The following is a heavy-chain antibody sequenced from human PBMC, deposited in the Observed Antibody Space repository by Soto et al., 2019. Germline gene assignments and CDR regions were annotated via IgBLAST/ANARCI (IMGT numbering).Heavy chain of an antibody. CDR3: ARAQGYCSSTSCG. CDR1: GFTFSSYS. CDR2: ISSSSSYI. Sequence: EVQLVESGGGLVKPGGSLRLSCAASGFTFSSYSMNWVRQAPGKGLEWVSSISSSSSYIYYADSVKGRFTISRDNAKNSLDLQMNSLRAEDTAVYYCARAQGYCSSTSCGWGQGTLGTVSS. D-gene: IGHD2-2*01. V-gene: IGHV3-21*01. J-gene: IGHJ4*02.